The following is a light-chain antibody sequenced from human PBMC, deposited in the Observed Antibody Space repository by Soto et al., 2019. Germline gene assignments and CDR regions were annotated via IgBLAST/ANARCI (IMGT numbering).Light chain of an antibody. CDR3: SSYTVNTILL. CDR2: EVT. Sequence: QSALTQPASVSASPGQSITISCTGTHSDIGNYNYVSWYQQHPGKAPKVILFEVTRRPSGISSRFSGSKSGNTASLTISGLQPEDEAFYICSSYTVNTILLFGGGTKLTVL. V-gene: IGLV2-14*01. J-gene: IGLJ2*01. CDR1: HSDIGNYNY.